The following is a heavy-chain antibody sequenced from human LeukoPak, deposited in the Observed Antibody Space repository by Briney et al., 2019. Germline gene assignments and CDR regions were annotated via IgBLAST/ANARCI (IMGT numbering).Heavy chain of an antibody. CDR2: IYYSGST. J-gene: IGHJ5*02. CDR3: XRAFMVRGVHWFDP. Sequence: PSETLSLTCTVSGGSISSYYWSWIRQLPGKGREWIGYIYYSGSTNYNPSLKSRVTISVDTSKNQFSLRLSSVTAADTAVYYCXRAFMVRGVHWFDPWGQGTLVTVSS. V-gene: IGHV4-59*01. CDR1: GGSISSYY. D-gene: IGHD3-10*01.